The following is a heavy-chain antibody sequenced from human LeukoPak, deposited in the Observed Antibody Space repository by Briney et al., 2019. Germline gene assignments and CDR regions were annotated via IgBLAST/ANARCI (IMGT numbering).Heavy chain of an antibody. CDR3: ARGANYYDSSGYYRY. CDR1: GYTFTSYA. J-gene: IGHJ4*02. D-gene: IGHD3-22*01. V-gene: IGHV1-2*02. Sequence: GASVKVSCKASGYTFTSYAMNWVRQAPGQGLEWMGWINPNSGGTNYAQKFQGRVTMNRDTSISTAYMELSRLRSDDTAVYYCARGANYYDSSGYYRYWGQGTLVTVSS. CDR2: INPNSGGT.